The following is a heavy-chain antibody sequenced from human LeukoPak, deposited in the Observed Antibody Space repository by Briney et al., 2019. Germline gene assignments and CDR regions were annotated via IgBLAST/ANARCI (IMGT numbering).Heavy chain of an antibody. V-gene: IGHV4-59*01. D-gene: IGHD4-17*01. CDR1: GGXISSYY. CDR2: IYYSGST. CDR3: ARDLGTTGGRYYFDY. J-gene: IGHJ4*02. Sequence: SETLSLTCTVSGGXISSYYWSWIRQPPGKGLEWIGYIYYSGSTNYNPSLKSRVTISVDTSKNQFSLKLSSVTAADTAVYYCARDLGTTGGRYYFDYWGQGTLVTVSS.